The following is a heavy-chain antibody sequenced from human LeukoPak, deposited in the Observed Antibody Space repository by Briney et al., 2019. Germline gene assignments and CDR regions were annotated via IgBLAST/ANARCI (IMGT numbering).Heavy chain of an antibody. J-gene: IGHJ3*02. CDR2: IYYSGST. CDR3: ARDMFYYDSSGYPTDAFDI. Sequence: SETLSLTCTVSGGSISSYYWSWIRQPPGKGLEWIGYIYYSGSTNYNPSLKSRVTISVDTSKNQFSLKLSSVTAADTAVYYCARDMFYYDSSGYPTDAFDIWGQGTMVTVSS. D-gene: IGHD3-22*01. CDR1: GGSISSYY. V-gene: IGHV4-59*01.